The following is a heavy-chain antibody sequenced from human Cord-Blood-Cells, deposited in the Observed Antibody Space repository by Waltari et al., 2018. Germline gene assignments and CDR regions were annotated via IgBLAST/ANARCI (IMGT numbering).Heavy chain of an antibody. CDR3: VHYDFTRGDYFDY. V-gene: IGHV4-39*01. CDR2: IYYSGGP. CDR1: GGSISSSSYY. Sequence: QLQLQESGPGLVKPSETLSLTCTVSGGSISSSSYYWGWIRQPPGKGLEWIGSIYYSGGPSHTPSLKSRVTISVDTSKNQFSLKLSSVTAADTAVYYCVHYDFTRGDYFDYWGQGTLVTVSS. D-gene: IGHD3-22*01. J-gene: IGHJ4*02.